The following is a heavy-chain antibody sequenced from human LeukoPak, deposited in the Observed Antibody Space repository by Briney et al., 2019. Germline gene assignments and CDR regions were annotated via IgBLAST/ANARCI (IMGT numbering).Heavy chain of an antibody. Sequence: GGSLRLSCAASGFTFSSYSMNWVRQAPGKGLEWVSSISSSSSYIYYADSVKGRFTISRDNAKNSLYLQMNSLRAEDTAVYYCARESNLLLWFGELFXFDYXXXGPLVTV. J-gene: IGHJ4*02. D-gene: IGHD3-10*01. CDR3: ARESNLLLWFGELFXFDY. CDR1: GFTFSSYS. V-gene: IGHV3-21*01. CDR2: ISSSSSYI.